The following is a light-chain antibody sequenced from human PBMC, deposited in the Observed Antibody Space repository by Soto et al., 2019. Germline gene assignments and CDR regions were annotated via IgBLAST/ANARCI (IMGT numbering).Light chain of an antibody. J-gene: IGKJ1*01. CDR1: QSVRDN. V-gene: IGKV3-15*01. Sequence: EILLTQSPGALAVSPGKVATLSCRASQSVRDNLAWYQQKPGQAPRLLIYDASTRATDVPARFSVSGSGTEFTLTISSLQSEDFAVYYCRQYNNWPRTFGQGTKVDI. CDR3: RQYNNWPRT. CDR2: DAS.